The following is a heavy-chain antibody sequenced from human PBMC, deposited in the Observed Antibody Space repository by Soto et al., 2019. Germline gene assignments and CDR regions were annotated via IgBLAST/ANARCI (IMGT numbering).Heavy chain of an antibody. CDR3: ARERSGAWFDP. J-gene: IGHJ5*02. CDR2: MNPNSGNT. D-gene: IGHD3-10*01. CDR1: GYTFTSYD. Sequence: QVQLVQSGAEVKKPGASVKVSCKASGYTFTSYDINWVRQAPGQGLEWMGWMNPNSGNTGYAQKFQGNVTLTRNTSISTGYMALSSLRSEDTAVYYGARERSGAWFDPGGQGTRVTVSS. V-gene: IGHV1-8*01.